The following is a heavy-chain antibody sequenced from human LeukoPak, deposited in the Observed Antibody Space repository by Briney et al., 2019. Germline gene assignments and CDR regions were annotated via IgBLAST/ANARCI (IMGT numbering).Heavy chain of an antibody. CDR1: GFTFSNYA. J-gene: IGHJ4*02. Sequence: PGGSLRLSCAASGFTFSNYAMSWVRQAPGKGLEWVSAISGTGGTTYYADSVKGRFTISRDNSKNMLYLQMNSLKAEDTAVYFCAKDFLFVCSGGSCDSGSADYWGQGTLVTVSS. CDR2: ISGTGGTT. V-gene: IGHV3-23*01. D-gene: IGHD2-15*01. CDR3: AKDFLFVCSGGSCDSGSADY.